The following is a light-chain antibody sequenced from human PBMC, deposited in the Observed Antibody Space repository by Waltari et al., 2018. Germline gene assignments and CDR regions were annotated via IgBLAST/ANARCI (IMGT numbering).Light chain of an antibody. CDR3: HQYYNSPLT. CDR2: WSS. J-gene: IGKJ4*01. Sequence: DIVMIQSPDSLAVSAGERATINCKSSQTLLYTSNNKIHLAWYQQKSGQPPKVLIYWSSTRAPGVSERFSGSGSGTNFSLTISGLQAEDVGIYYCHQYYNSPLTFGGGTRVEI. V-gene: IGKV4-1*01. CDR1: QTLLYTSNNKIH.